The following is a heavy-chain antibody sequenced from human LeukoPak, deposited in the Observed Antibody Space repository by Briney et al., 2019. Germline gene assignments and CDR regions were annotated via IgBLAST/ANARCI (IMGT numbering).Heavy chain of an antibody. V-gene: IGHV4-30-2*01. CDR3: ARRRGSRSKRDAFDI. J-gene: IGHJ3*02. CDR1: GGSISSGGYS. Sequence: SETLSLTCAVSGGSISSGGYSWSWIRQPPGKGLEWIGYIYHSGSTYYNPSLKSRVTISVDRSKNQFSLKLSSVTAADTAVYYCARRRGSRSKRDAFDIWGQGTMVTVSS. CDR2: IYHSGST. D-gene: IGHD6-13*01.